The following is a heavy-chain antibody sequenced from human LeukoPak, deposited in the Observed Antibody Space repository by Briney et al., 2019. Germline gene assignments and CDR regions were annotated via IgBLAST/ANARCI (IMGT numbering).Heavy chain of an antibody. CDR2: ISWNSGSI. CDR3: AKDFYGIAVATDAFDI. CDR1: GFTFDDYA. J-gene: IGHJ3*02. Sequence: PGGSLRLSCAASGFTFDDYAMHWVRQAPGKGLEWVSGISWNSGSIGYADSVKGRFTISRDNAKNSLYLQMNSLRAEDTALYYCAKDFYGIAVATDAFDIWGQGTMVTVSS. V-gene: IGHV3-9*01. D-gene: IGHD6-19*01.